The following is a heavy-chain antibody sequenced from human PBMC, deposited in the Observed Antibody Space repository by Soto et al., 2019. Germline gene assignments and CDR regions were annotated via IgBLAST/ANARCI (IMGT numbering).Heavy chain of an antibody. V-gene: IGHV1-69*01. CDR2: VSPPFRTS. J-gene: IGHJ6*02. D-gene: IGHD3-10*01. CDR1: GVSFNNNG. Sequence: QVQLVQSGAEVKKPGSSVKVSCKTSGVSFNNNGIGWVRQAPGHGLEWMGGVSPPFRTSNYARKFQGRISITADASPGTVNMELSILTSEDTAQYYCARVLYYGSGSYSPYGMDVWGQGTTVTVSS. CDR3: ARVLYYGSGSYSPYGMDV.